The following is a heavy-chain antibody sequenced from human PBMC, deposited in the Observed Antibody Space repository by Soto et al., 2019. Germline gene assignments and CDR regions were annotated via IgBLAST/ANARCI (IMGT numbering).Heavy chain of an antibody. D-gene: IGHD3-16*02. CDR3: ARLRGITFGGVIVLVGRAFDY. CDR1: GGSISSSSYY. Sequence: SETLSLTCTVSGGSISSSSYYWGWIRQPPGKGLEWIGSIYYSGSTYYNPSLKSRVTISVDTSKNQFSLKLSSVTAADTAVYYCARLRGITFGGVIVLVGRAFDYWGQGTLVTVSS. V-gene: IGHV4-39*01. CDR2: IYYSGST. J-gene: IGHJ4*02.